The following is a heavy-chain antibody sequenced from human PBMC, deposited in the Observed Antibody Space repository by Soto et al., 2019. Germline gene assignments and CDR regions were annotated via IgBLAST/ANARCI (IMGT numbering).Heavy chain of an antibody. CDR3: TRGHSGTYYRALDY. CDR2: IKSDGTST. CDR1: GFTFSSYW. J-gene: IGHJ4*02. Sequence: GGSLRLSCASSGFTFSSYWMHWVRQAPGKGLVWVSHIKSDGTSTTYADSVRGRFTISRDNAKNTLYLQMNSLRAEDTSVYYCTRGHSGTYYRALDYWGQGTLVTFSS. D-gene: IGHD1-26*01. V-gene: IGHV3-74*01.